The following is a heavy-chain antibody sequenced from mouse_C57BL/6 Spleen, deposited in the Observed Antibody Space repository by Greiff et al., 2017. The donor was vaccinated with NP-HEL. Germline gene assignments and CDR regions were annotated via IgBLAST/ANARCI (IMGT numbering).Heavy chain of an antibody. J-gene: IGHJ2*01. Sequence: QVQLKQPGAELVKPGASVKMSCKASGYTFTSYWITWVKQRPGQGLEWIGDIYPGSGSTNYNEKSKSKATLTVDTSSSTAYMQLSSLTSEDSAVYYCASSNFYFDYWGQGTTLTVSS. CDR2: IYPGSGST. CDR1: GYTFTSYW. D-gene: IGHD4-1*01. CDR3: ASSNFYFDY. V-gene: IGHV1-55*01.